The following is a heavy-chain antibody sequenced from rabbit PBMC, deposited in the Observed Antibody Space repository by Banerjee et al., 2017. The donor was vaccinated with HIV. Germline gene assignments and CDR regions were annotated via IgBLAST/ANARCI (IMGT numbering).Heavy chain of an antibody. D-gene: IGHD4-1*01. Sequence: QEQLEESGGDLVKPEGTLTLTCKASGIDFNSNYYMCWVRQAPGKGLEWIACIYIGSGSTHYASWAKGRFTISKTSSTTVTLQMTSLTAADTATYFCARDLAGVTGWNFGLWGPGTLVTVS. CDR3: ARDLAGVTGWNFGL. CDR1: GIDFNSNYY. J-gene: IGHJ4*01. V-gene: IGHV1S45*01. CDR2: IYIGSGST.